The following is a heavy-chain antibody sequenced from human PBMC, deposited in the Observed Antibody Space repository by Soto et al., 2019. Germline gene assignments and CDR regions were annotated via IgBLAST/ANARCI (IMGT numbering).Heavy chain of an antibody. CDR1: GFTFSDYG. V-gene: IGHV3-33*01. CDR2: IWPDGGNK. CDR3: ARDGDANSGFGKDY. Sequence: QVQLVESGGGVVQPGRSLRLSCAASGFTFSDYGMHWVRQAPGKGLQWVAFIWPDGGNKYYAESVKGRFTISRANSKNSVYLQMNNVRDEDTAVYYCARDGDANSGFGKDYWGQGTLVTVSS. D-gene: IGHD3-16*01. J-gene: IGHJ4*02.